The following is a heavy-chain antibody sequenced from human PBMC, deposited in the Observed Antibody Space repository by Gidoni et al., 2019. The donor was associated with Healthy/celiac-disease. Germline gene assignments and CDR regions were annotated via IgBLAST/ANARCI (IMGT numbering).Heavy chain of an antibody. CDR3: ARARWLRFIDY. CDR1: GGSFSGYY. V-gene: IGHV4-34*01. Sequence: QVQLQQWGAGLLTPSETLSLTCAVSGGSFSGYYWSWIRQPPGKGLEWIGEINHSGSTNYNPSLKSRVTISVDTSKNQFSLKLSSVTAADTAVYYCARARWLRFIDYWGQGTLVTVSS. J-gene: IGHJ4*02. D-gene: IGHD5-12*01. CDR2: INHSGST.